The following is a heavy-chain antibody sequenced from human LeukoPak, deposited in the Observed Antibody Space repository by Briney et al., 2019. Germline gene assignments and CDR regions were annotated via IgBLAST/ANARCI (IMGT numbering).Heavy chain of an antibody. CDR1: GGALIHYY. J-gene: IGHJ4*02. V-gene: IGHV4-59*01. D-gene: IGHD1-26*01. Sequence: SETLSLTCTVSGGALIHYYWSWIRQPPGKGLEWIGYIYHSGSTNYNPPLKGRATISVDTSKNQISLRLSSVTAADTAVYYCARADSGTYYMPFDYWGQGSLVTVSS. CDR2: IYHSGST. CDR3: ARADSGTYYMPFDY.